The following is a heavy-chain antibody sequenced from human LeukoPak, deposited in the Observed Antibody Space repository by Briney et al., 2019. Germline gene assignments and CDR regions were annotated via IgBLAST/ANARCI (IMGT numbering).Heavy chain of an antibody. CDR1: GYTFTSYY. CDR3: ARGRFVLDYYRFDY. Sequence: ASVKVSCKASGYTFTSYYMHWVRQAPGQGLEWMGMFNPSGGGTTYAQKFQGRVTMTRDTSTSTVYMELSSLGSEDTAVYYCARGRFVLDYYRFDYWGQGTLVTVSS. V-gene: IGHV1-46*01. D-gene: IGHD3-22*01. J-gene: IGHJ4*02. CDR2: FNPSGGGT.